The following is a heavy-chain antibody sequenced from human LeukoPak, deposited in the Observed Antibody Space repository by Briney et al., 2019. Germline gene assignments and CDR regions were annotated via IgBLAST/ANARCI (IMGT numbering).Heavy chain of an antibody. CDR3: ARTPMKPYYDFWSGYPRSFHFDY. CDR1: GGSFSGYY. Sequence: PSETLSLTCAVYGGSFSGYYWSWIRQPPGKGLEWIGYIYYSGSTNYNPSLKSRVTISVDTSKNQFSLKLSSVTAADTAVYYCARTPMKPYYDFWSGYPRSFHFDYWGQGTLVTVSS. D-gene: IGHD3-3*01. J-gene: IGHJ4*02. CDR2: IYYSGST. V-gene: IGHV4-59*01.